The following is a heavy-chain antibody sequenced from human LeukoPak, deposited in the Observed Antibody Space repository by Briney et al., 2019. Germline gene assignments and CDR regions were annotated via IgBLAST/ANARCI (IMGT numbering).Heavy chain of an antibody. CDR3: AKGAEIDL. V-gene: IGHV3-23*01. CDR2: AAGPGDTT. D-gene: IGHD3-16*01. J-gene: IGHJ5*02. Sequence: GGSLRLSCATSGFTFTNYAMNWVRQAPGKGLEWVSAAAGPGDTTYYADSVKGRFFMSREDSKTTVYLQMNSLRAEDTAIYYCAKGAEIDLWGQGTLVTVSS. CDR1: GFTFTNYA.